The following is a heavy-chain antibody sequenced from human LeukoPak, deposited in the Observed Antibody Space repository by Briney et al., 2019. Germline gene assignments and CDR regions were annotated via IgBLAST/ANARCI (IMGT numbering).Heavy chain of an antibody. CDR1: GFTFSSYA. Sequence: PGRSLRLSCAASGFTFSSYAMHWVRQAPGKGLEWVAVISYDGSNKYYADSVKGRFTISRDNSKNTLYLQMNSLRAEDTAVYYCARDQAYYYDSSEALDIWGQGTMVTVSS. V-gene: IGHV3-30-3*01. J-gene: IGHJ3*02. CDR2: ISYDGSNK. CDR3: ARDQAYYYDSSEALDI. D-gene: IGHD3-22*01.